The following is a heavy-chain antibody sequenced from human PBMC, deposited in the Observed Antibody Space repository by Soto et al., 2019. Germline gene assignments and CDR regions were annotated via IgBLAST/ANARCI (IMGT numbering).Heavy chain of an antibody. CDR1: GFTFTSSA. CDR3: ARDPVAGTYFDY. Sequence: SVKVSCKASGFTFTSSAVQWVRQARGQRLEWIGWIVVGSGNTNYAQKFQERVTITRDMSTSTAYMELSSLRSEDTAVYYCARDPVAGTYFDYWGQGTLVTVSS. CDR2: IVVGSGNT. J-gene: IGHJ4*02. D-gene: IGHD6-19*01. V-gene: IGHV1-58*01.